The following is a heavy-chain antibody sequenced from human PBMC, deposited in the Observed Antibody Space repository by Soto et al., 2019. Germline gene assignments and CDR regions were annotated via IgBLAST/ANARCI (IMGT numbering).Heavy chain of an antibody. CDR3: AKETYYYGSGSPDFDY. CDR1: GFTFSSYG. V-gene: IGHV3-30*18. D-gene: IGHD3-10*01. CDR2: ISYDGSNK. Sequence: QVQLVESGGGVVQPGRSLRLSCAASGFTFSSYGMHWVRQAPGKGLEWVAVISYDGSNKYYADSVKGRFTISRDNSKNTLYLQINSRRAEDTAVYYCAKETYYYGSGSPDFDYWGQGTLVTVSS. J-gene: IGHJ4*02.